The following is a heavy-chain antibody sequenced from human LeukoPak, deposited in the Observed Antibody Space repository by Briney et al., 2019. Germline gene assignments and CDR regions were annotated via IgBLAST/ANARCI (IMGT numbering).Heavy chain of an antibody. CDR2: IGTVGDT. CDR3: GSLDSREDSSSRWGPLDI. V-gene: IGHV3-13*01. CDR1: GFTFSSSD. D-gene: IGHD3-22*01. Sequence: GGSLRLSCAASGFTFSSSDMHWVRQVIGKGLEWVSAIGTVGDTYYSDSVKGRFTISRDNARNSLYLQMNTLRAEDTAVYYCGSLDSREDSSSRWGPLDIWGQGTMVTVSS. J-gene: IGHJ3*02.